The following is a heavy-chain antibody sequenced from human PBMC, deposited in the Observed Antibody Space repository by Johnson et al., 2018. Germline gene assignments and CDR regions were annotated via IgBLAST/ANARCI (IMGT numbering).Heavy chain of an antibody. CDR1: GFTFSDYN. D-gene: IGHD3-22*01. CDR3: ARSTMVVVGRVEYFHP. CDR2: ISSSSSNI. Sequence: VQLLETGGGMVQPGGSLRLSCAASGFTFSDYNMNCVLQAPGKGLEWVAYISSSSSNIYYADSVKGRFTISRDNAKNSLYLQMNSLRAEDTAVYYCARSTMVVVGRVEYFHPWGQGTLVTVSS. V-gene: IGHV3-48*01. J-gene: IGHJ1*01.